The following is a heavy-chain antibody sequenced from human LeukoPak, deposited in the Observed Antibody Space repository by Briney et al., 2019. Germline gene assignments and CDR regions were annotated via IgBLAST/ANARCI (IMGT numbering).Heavy chain of an antibody. V-gene: IGHV4-59*01. CDR3: AGYQRTGLSATGLDY. D-gene: IGHD4-17*01. J-gene: IGHJ4*02. CDR2: VFYSGST. Sequence: SETLSLTCTVSGGSINYDYWSWIRQPPGKGLEWIGYVFYSGSTNYSPSLRGRVTMSVDTSKNQFSLRLSSLTASDTAVYYCAGYQRTGLSATGLDYWDQGILVTVSS. CDR1: GGSINYDY.